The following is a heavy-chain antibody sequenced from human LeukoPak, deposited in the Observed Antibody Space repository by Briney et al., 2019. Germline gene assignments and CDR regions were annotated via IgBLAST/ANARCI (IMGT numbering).Heavy chain of an antibody. CDR2: VYYSGST. CDR1: GGSISSSNW. CDR3: VTGVLGDGYNFDY. J-gene: IGHJ4*02. V-gene: IGHV4-4*02. Sequence: SGTLSLTCAVSGGSISSSNWWSWVRQPPGKGLEWIGSVYYSGSTYYNPSLKSRVTISVDTSKNQFSLKLSSVTAADTAVYYCVTGVLGDGYNFDYWGQGTLVTVSS. D-gene: IGHD5-24*01.